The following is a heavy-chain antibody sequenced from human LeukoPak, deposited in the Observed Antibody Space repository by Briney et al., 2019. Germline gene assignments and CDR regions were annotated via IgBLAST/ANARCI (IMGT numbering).Heavy chain of an antibody. CDR3: ATGGSLAPAFDI. Sequence: ASVKVSCKASGYTFTSYGISWVRQAPGQGLEWMGWISAYNGNTNYAQKLQGRVTMTTDTSTSTAYMELSSLRFEDTAVYYCATGGSLAPAFDIWGQGTMVTVSS. J-gene: IGHJ3*02. V-gene: IGHV1-18*01. D-gene: IGHD1-26*01. CDR2: ISAYNGNT. CDR1: GYTFTSYG.